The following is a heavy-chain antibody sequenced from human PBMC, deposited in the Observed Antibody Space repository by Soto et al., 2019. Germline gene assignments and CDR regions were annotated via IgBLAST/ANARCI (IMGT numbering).Heavy chain of an antibody. J-gene: IGHJ6*04. CDR1: DFAFAADW. V-gene: IGHV3-7*01. CDR3: VRDRRRPGVLTWGRSGIMDV. CDR2: IKEDGNEK. Sequence: EVQLVESGGGLVQPGGSLRLSCAASDFAFAADWMICVRQAPGKGLEWVANIKEDGNEKYLVDSVKGRFTISRDNAKNLMYLQMNSLRDEDTAVYYCVRDRRRPGVLTWGRSGIMDVWGKGTTVTVSS. D-gene: IGHD1-26*01.